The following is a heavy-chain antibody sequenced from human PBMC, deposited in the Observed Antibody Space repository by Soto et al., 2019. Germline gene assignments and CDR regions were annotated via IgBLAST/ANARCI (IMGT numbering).Heavy chain of an antibody. CDR2: ISYDGSNK. CDR3: AKDSGIVVVPVKKDYYYGMDV. CDR1: GFTFSSYG. D-gene: IGHD2-2*01. V-gene: IGHV3-30*18. J-gene: IGHJ6*02. Sequence: GGSLRLSCAASGFTFSSYGMHWVRQAPGKGLEWVAVISYDGSNKYYADSVKGRFTISRDNSKNTLYLQMNSLRAEDTAVYYCAKDSGIVVVPVKKDYYYGMDVWGQGTTVTVSS.